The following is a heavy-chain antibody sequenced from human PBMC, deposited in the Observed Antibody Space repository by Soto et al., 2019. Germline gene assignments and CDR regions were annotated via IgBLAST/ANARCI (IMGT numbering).Heavy chain of an antibody. J-gene: IGHJ4*02. CDR2: INSDGNST. D-gene: IGHD4-4*01. Sequence: EVQLVESGGGLVQPGGSLRLSCAASGFTFSPFWMHWVRQVPGKGPVWVSRINSDGNSTSYADSVKGRFTISRDNAKKALYLQMNSLRAEDTAVYYCARGSNRFDGWGQGTLVPVYS. CDR3: ARGSNRFDG. CDR1: GFTFSPFW. V-gene: IGHV3-74*01.